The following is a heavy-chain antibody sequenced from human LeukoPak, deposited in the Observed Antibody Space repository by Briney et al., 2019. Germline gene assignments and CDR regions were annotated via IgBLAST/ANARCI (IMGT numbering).Heavy chain of an antibody. V-gene: IGHV3-21*01. Sequence: GGSLRLSCAASEFTFSSYSMNWVRQAPGKGLEWVSTLSSDSTYIYYADSVKGRFTISRDNAESSLYLQMDSLRAGDTALYYCARSGPRVTYQHTFDIWGQGTMVTVSS. CDR3: ARSGPRVTYQHTFDI. J-gene: IGHJ3*02. CDR1: EFTFSSYS. D-gene: IGHD4-23*01. CDR2: LSSDSTYI.